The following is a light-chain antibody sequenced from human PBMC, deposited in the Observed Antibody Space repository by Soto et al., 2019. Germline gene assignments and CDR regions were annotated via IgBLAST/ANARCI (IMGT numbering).Light chain of an antibody. CDR1: NSDVGNYNL. Sequence: QPYLKPPSPLSGSPGQSSTHSLPRNNSDVGNYNLVSWYQQHPGKAPKLMIYEGSKRPSGVSNRFSGSKSGNTASLTISGLQAEDEADYYCCSFAGSSTYVVFGGGTKVTVL. CDR3: CSFAGSSTYVV. V-gene: IGLV2-23*01. J-gene: IGLJ2*01. CDR2: EGS.